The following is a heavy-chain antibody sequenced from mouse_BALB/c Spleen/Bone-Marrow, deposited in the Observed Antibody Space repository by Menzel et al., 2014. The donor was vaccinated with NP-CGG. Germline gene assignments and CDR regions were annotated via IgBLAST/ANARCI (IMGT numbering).Heavy chain of an antibody. CDR1: GYTFTRYT. CDR2: INPGSAYT. Sequence: QVQLQQSGAELARPGASVKMSCQASGYTFTRYTMHWEKQRPGQGLEWIGYINPGSAYTNYNQKFKDKATLTADKPSSTAYMQLSSLTSEDSAVYYCTIRYYAMDYWGQGTSVTVSS. D-gene: IGHD1-1*01. CDR3: TIRYYAMDY. J-gene: IGHJ4*01. V-gene: IGHV1-4*01.